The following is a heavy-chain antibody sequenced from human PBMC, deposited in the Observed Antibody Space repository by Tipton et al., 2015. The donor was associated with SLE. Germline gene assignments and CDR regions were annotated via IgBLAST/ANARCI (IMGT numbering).Heavy chain of an antibody. V-gene: IGHV3-33*08. CDR1: GFTFSSYW. CDR3: AREGPRPHGYGMDV. CDR2: IWYDGSNK. J-gene: IGHJ6*02. Sequence: RSLRLSCAASGFTFSSYWMSWVRQAPGKGLEWVAVIWYDGSNKYYADSVKGRFTISRDNSKNTLYLQMNSLRAEDTAVYYCAREGPRPHGYGMDVWGQGTTVTVSS.